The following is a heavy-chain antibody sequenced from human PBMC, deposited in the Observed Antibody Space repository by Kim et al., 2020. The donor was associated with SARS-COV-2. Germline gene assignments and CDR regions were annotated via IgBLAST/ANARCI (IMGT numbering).Heavy chain of an antibody. D-gene: IGHD3-16*01. Sequence: PGSVKGRFTISRENAKNSLYLQMNSLRAGDTAVYYCARFGRADSLYGMDVWGQGTTVTVSS. V-gene: IGHV3-13*01. CDR3: ARFGRADSLYGMDV. J-gene: IGHJ6*02.